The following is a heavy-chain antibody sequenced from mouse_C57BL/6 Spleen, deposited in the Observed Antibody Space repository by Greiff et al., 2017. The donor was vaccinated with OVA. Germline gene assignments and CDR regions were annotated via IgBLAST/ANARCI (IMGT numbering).Heavy chain of an antibody. J-gene: IGHJ4*01. CDR3: ARGDGGP. Sequence: DVMLVESGGGLVKPGGSLKLSCAASGFTFSDYGMHWVRQAPEKGLEWVAYISSGSSTIYYADTVKGRFTISRDNAKNTLFLQMTSLRAEDTAMYYCARGDGGPWGQGTSVTVSA. D-gene: IGHD3-3*01. V-gene: IGHV5-17*01. CDR1: GFTFSDYG. CDR2: ISSGSSTI.